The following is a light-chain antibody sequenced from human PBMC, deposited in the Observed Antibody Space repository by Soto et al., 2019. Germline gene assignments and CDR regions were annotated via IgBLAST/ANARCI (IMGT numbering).Light chain of an antibody. Sequence: SYELTQPPSVSVAPGETARITCGGNNIGSESVHWYQQRPGQAPVLVIYNDDGRPSGIPERFSGSKSGNMATLTIGRGEAGDEADYYCQVWDSSSDHYVFGTGTKVTVL. CDR2: NDD. J-gene: IGLJ1*01. CDR1: NIGSES. CDR3: QVWDSSSDHYV. V-gene: IGLV3-21*01.